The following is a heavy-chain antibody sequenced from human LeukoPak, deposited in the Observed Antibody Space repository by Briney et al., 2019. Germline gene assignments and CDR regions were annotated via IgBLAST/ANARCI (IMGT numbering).Heavy chain of an antibody. V-gene: IGHV3-20*04. CDR1: GFTFDDYG. CDR3: ARPSGSYYFYYMDV. J-gene: IGHJ6*03. Sequence: GGSLRLSCAASGFTFDDYGMSWVRQAPGKGLEWVSGINWNGDSTGYADSVKGRFTISRDNAKNSLYLQMNSLRAEDTALYYCARPSGSYYFYYMDVWGKGNPGHRLL. CDR2: INWNGDST. D-gene: IGHD1-26*01.